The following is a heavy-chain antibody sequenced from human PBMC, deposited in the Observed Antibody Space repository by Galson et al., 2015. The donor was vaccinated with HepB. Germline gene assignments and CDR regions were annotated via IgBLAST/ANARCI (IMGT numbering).Heavy chain of an antibody. Sequence: SLRLSCAASGFTFNIYGMHWVRQAPGKGLEWVAVVSYDGINKYYADSVKGRFTISRDNSKNTVYLQMNSLRAEDAAVYFCAKIALTYYYDSSGYLPDYWGQGTLVTVSS. J-gene: IGHJ4*02. CDR1: GFTFNIYG. V-gene: IGHV3-30*18. CDR3: AKIALTYYYDSSGYLPDY. D-gene: IGHD3-22*01. CDR2: VSYDGINK.